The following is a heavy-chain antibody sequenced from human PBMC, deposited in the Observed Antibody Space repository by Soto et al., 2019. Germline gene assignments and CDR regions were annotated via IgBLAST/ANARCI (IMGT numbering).Heavy chain of an antibody. CDR1: GFAFTSYS. Sequence: EVQLVESGGGLVKPGGSLTLSCAASGFAFTSYSMNWVRQAPGKGLEWVSSISSRGSSVDYAYSVKGRFTISRDDAKNSLVLQLYSLGIEDTAAYYCARGEESWIGDTCHILLDYWGLGALVTVSS. J-gene: IGHJ4*02. CDR2: ISSRGSSV. V-gene: IGHV3-21*04. D-gene: IGHD3-16*01. CDR3: ARGEESWIGDTCHILLDY.